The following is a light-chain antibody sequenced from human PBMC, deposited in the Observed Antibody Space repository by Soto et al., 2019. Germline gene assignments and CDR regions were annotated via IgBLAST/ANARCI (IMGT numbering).Light chain of an antibody. CDR3: SSYTMSSTVV. Sequence: QSALTQPASVSGSPGQSITISCTGTSSDVGAYNYVSWFQQHPGKAPKVMIYEVSNRPSGVSNRFSASKSGNTASLTISGLQADDEANYYCSSYTMSSTVVFGGGTKLTVL. CDR1: SSDVGAYNY. J-gene: IGLJ2*01. V-gene: IGLV2-14*01. CDR2: EVS.